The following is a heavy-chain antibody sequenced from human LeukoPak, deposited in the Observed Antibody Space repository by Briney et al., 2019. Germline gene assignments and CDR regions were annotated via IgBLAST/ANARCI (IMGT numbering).Heavy chain of an antibody. Sequence: SETLSLTCTVSGDSISNYYWSWLRQSPGKGLEWIGYIYYSGSTNYNPSLKSRVTISVDTSKNQFSLKLSSVTAADTAVYYCAGETCSGGSCFQFDFWGQGTLVTVSS. CDR1: GDSISNYY. V-gene: IGHV4-59*01. CDR2: IYYSGST. CDR3: AGETCSGGSCFQFDF. D-gene: IGHD2-15*01. J-gene: IGHJ4*02.